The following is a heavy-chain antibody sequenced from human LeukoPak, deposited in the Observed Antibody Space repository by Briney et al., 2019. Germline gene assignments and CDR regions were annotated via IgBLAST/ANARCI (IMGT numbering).Heavy chain of an antibody. D-gene: IGHD3-22*01. V-gene: IGHV3-66*04. Sequence: GGSLRLSCAASGFTVSTNYMSWVRQAPGKGLEWVSLIYSGGDTYYADSVKGRFTISRDNSRNTLSLQVNSLRAEDTAVYFCAKRGVVIRVILVGLHKEAYYFDSWGQGALVTVSS. CDR3: AKRGVVIRVILVGLHKEAYYFDS. CDR1: GFTVSTNY. CDR2: IYSGGDT. J-gene: IGHJ4*01.